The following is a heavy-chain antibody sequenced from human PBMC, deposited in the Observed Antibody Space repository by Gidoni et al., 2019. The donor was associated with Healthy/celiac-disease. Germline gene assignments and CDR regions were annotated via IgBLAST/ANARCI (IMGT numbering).Heavy chain of an antibody. CDR3: AKDISRQQLAFDY. J-gene: IGHJ4*02. CDR2: ISWNSGGI. D-gene: IGHD6-13*01. V-gene: IGHV3-9*01. Sequence: EVQLVESGGGLVKQGRFLRLSCAASGFTFDDYAMHCVRQGPVKGLEWVSGISWNSGGICYADSVKGRFTISRDNAKNSLYLQMNSLRAEDTALYYCAKDISRQQLAFDYWGQGTLVTVSS. CDR1: GFTFDDYA.